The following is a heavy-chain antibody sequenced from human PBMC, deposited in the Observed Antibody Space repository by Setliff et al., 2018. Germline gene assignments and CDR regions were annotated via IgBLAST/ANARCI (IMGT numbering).Heavy chain of an antibody. CDR1: GFTFSSYA. CDR2: ISGSAQTT. Sequence: GSLRLSCAASGFTFSSYAITWVRQAPGKGLEWVSMISGSAQTTYYADSVKGRFTISRDNSKNTLYLQMNSLRAEDTAIYYCAKGGTTITIFGVVITDAFDIWGQGTMVTVSS. D-gene: IGHD3-3*01. CDR3: AKGGTTITIFGVVITDAFDI. V-gene: IGHV3-23*01. J-gene: IGHJ3*02.